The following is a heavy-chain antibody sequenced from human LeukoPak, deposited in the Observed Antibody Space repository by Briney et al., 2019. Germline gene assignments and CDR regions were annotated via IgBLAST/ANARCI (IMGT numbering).Heavy chain of an antibody. CDR1: GGSISSYY. J-gene: IGHJ4*02. V-gene: IGHV4-34*01. D-gene: IGHD2-15*01. Sequence: SETLSLTCTVSGGSISSYYWSWIRQPPGKGLEWIGEINHSGSTNYNPSLKSRVTISVDTSKNQFSLKLSSVTAADTAVYYCARGQGYCSGGSCYSGYWGQGTLVTVSS. CDR3: ARGQGYCSGGSCYSGY. CDR2: INHSGST.